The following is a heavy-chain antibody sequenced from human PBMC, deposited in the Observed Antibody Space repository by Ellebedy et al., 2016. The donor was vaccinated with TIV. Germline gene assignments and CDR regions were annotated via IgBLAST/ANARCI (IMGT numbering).Heavy chain of an antibody. CDR2: ISYDGSSK. CDR1: GFTFNNYA. Sequence: GESLKISCAASGFTFNNYAMHWVRQDPGKGLEWVAIISYDGSSKYYADSVKGRFTISRDNSMTTLYLEMNSLRAEDTAVYYCARDLDKSSGWYGGAAYWGQGTLVTVSS. V-gene: IGHV3-30-3*01. J-gene: IGHJ4*02. CDR3: ARDLDKSSGWYGGAAY. D-gene: IGHD6-19*01.